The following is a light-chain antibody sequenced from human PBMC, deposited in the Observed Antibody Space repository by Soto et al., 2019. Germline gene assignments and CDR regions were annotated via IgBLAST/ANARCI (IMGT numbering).Light chain of an antibody. Sequence: IVVTQSPGTLSLSKGERATLSCSASQSVSNNYLAWYQQKPGQAPRLLIYGASNRATGIPARFSGSGSATDFTLTISSLEPEDFAVYYCQQRSNWITFGQGTRL. J-gene: IGKJ5*01. CDR3: QQRSNWIT. CDR1: QSVSNNY. CDR2: GAS. V-gene: IGKV3-11*01.